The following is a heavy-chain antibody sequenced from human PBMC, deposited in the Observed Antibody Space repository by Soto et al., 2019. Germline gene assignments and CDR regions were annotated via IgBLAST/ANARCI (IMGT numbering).Heavy chain of an antibody. Sequence: PGESLKISCQGSGYIFTKHWIAWVRQKPGKGLEWIGIIDPVDSDDRYSPSFEGQLTISVDKSNNTAFLRWDKLKTSDPPTYFCARRALEPSGHYYPYNWFDSWGQGTQVTVAS. D-gene: IGHD3-22*01. J-gene: IGHJ5*01. CDR2: IDPVDSDD. CDR1: GYIFTKHW. CDR3: ARRALEPSGHYYPYNWFDS. V-gene: IGHV5-51*01.